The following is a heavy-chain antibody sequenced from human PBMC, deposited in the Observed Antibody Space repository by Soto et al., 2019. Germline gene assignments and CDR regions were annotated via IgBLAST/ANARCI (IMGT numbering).Heavy chain of an antibody. CDR3: ARMRELRHYYYYGMDV. Sequence: GASVKVSCKASGGTFSSYAISWVRQAPGQGLEWMGGIIPIFGTANYAQKFQGRVTITADESTSTAYMELSSLRSEDTAVYYCARMRELRHYYYYGMDVWGQGTTVTVSS. CDR1: GGTFSSYA. CDR2: IIPIFGTA. D-gene: IGHD1-26*01. J-gene: IGHJ6*02. V-gene: IGHV1-69*13.